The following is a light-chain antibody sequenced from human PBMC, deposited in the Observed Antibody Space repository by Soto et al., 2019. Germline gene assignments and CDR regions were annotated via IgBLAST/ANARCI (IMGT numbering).Light chain of an antibody. CDR1: QSVSSN. Sequence: EIVMTQSPAALSVSPGERATLSSRASQSVSSNLAWYQQKPGQAPRLLIYDASTMATGIPARFSGSGSGTEFTLTNSSLQSEDIEVYYCQQYNNWPRTFGQGTKVDIK. J-gene: IGKJ1*01. V-gene: IGKV3-15*01. CDR3: QQYNNWPRT. CDR2: DAS.